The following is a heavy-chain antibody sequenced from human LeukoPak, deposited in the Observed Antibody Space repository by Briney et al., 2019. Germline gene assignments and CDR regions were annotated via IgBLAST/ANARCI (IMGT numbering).Heavy chain of an antibody. CDR1: GFTFSSYS. CDR2: ISSSSSYI. D-gene: IGHD3-16*01. Sequence: PGGSLRLSCVASGFTFSSYSMNWVRQAPGKGLEWVSSISSSSSYIYYADSVKGRFTISRDNAKNSLYLQMNSLRAEDTAVYYCAREAPALRGLFDYWGQGTLVTVSS. CDR3: AREAPALRGLFDY. V-gene: IGHV3-21*01. J-gene: IGHJ4*02.